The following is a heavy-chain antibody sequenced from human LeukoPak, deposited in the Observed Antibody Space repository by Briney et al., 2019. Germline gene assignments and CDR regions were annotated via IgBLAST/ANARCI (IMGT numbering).Heavy chain of an antibody. Sequence: PGRSLRLSCAASGFTLGSHAMHWVRQAPGKGLEWVAVISYDGSNKYYAESVKGRFTISRDNSKNTLYLQMNSLRPEDTAVYYCAKDQAYYGSGIGEPFDYWGQGTLVTVSS. CDR3: AKDQAYYGSGIGEPFDY. CDR1: GFTLGSHA. V-gene: IGHV3-30*04. CDR2: ISYDGSNK. D-gene: IGHD3-10*01. J-gene: IGHJ4*02.